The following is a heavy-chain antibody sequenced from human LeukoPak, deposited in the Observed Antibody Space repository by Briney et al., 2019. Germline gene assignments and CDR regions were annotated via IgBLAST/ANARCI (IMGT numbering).Heavy chain of an antibody. CDR2: IRYDGSNK. CDR3: AKGGYSYDSSGHNYPDS. J-gene: IGHJ4*02. D-gene: IGHD3-22*01. Sequence: GGSLRLSCAASGFIFSGYDMHWVRQAPGKGLEWVTFIRYDGSNKDYADSVKGRFIISRDNSKNTLYLQMNSLRAEDTAVYYCAKGGYSYDSSGHNYPDSWGQGTLVTVSS. CDR1: GFIFSGYD. V-gene: IGHV3-30*02.